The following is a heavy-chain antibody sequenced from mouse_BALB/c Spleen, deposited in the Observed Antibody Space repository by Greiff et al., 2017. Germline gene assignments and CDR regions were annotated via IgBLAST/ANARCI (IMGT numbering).Heavy chain of an antibody. J-gene: IGHJ3*01. CDR1: GYTFTSYW. CDR3: ARDGNYGFAY. CDR2: IYPGDGDT. Sequence: VQLQQSGAGLARPGASVKLSCKASGYTFTSYWMQWVKQRPGQGLEWIGAIYPGDGDTRYTQKFKGKATLTADKSSSTAYMQLSSLASEDSAVYYCARDGNYGFAYWGQGTLVTVSA. D-gene: IGHD2-1*01. V-gene: IGHV1-87*01.